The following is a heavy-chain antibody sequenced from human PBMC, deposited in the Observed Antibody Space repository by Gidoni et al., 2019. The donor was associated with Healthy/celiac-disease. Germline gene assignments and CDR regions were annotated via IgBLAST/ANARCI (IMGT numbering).Heavy chain of an antibody. Sequence: QVQLQESGPGLVKPSGPLSLTCAVSGGSISSSNWWSWVRQPPGKGLEWIGEIYHSGSTNYNPSLKSRVTISVDKSKNQFSLKLSSVTAADTAVYYCARDRGQQLADYYFDYWGQGTLVTVSS. J-gene: IGHJ4*02. CDR1: GGSISSSNW. CDR3: ARDRGQQLADYYFDY. V-gene: IGHV4-4*02. D-gene: IGHD6-13*01. CDR2: IYHSGST.